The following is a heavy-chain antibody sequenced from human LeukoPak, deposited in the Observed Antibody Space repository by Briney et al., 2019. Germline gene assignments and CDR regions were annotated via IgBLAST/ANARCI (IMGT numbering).Heavy chain of an antibody. J-gene: IGHJ4*02. CDR3: ATGSLRFLEWLLGDFDY. D-gene: IGHD3-3*01. V-gene: IGHV3-23*01. Sequence: GGSLRLSCAASGFTFSSYAMSWVRQAPGKGLEWVSAFSGSGGSTYYADSVKGRFTISRDNSKNTLYLQMNSLRAEDTAVYYCATGSLRFLEWLLGDFDYWGQGTLVTVSS. CDR1: GFTFSSYA. CDR2: FSGSGGST.